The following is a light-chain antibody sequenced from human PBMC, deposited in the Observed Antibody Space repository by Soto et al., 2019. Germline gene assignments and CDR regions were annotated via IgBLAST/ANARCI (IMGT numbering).Light chain of an antibody. J-gene: IGKJ1*01. CDR2: GAS. CDR1: QTVDHAY. V-gene: IGKV3-20*01. CDR3: QQYGNSPWT. Sequence: VLTQSPGTLSLSLGERATLSCRASQTVDHAYVAWYQQRPGQAPSLLIYGASTRATDVPERFSGSGSGTDFTLTISRLEPEDSAVYYCQQYGNSPWTFGQGTKVEIK.